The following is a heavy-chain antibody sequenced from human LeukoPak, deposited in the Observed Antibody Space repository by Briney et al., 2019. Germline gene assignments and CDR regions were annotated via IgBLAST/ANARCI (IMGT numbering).Heavy chain of an antibody. CDR2: IIPIFGTA. D-gene: IGHD6-19*01. J-gene: IGHJ4*02. V-gene: IGHV1-69*13. Sequence: SVKVSCKASGGTFSSYAISWVRQAPGQGLEWMGGIIPIFGTANYAQKFQGRVTITADESTSTAYMELSSLRSEDTAVYYCARGTSIAVAGTLNYWGQGTLVTVSS. CDR1: GGTFSSYA. CDR3: ARGTSIAVAGTLNY.